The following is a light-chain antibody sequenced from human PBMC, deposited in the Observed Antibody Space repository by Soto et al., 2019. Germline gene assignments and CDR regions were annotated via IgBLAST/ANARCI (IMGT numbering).Light chain of an antibody. CDR2: AAS. V-gene: IGKV1-39*01. J-gene: IGKJ1*01. Sequence: DIQMTQSPSSLSASVGGRVTITCRASQSISSYLNWYQQKPGKAPKLLIYAASILQSGVPSRFSGSGSGTDFTLTISSLQPEDFATYYCQQSFDALTWTFGQGTKV. CDR1: QSISSY. CDR3: QQSFDALTWT.